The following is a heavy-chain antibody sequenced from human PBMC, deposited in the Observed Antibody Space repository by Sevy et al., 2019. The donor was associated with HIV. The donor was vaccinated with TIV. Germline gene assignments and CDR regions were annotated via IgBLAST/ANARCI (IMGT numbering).Heavy chain of an antibody. CDR2: INGSGDNT. V-gene: IGHV3-23*01. J-gene: IGHJ4*02. CDR3: AKGVSWLVLGGYFDY. D-gene: IGHD6-19*01. CDR1: RFTFRSYA. Sequence: GGSLRLSCEASRFTFRSYAMSWVRQAPGKGLEWVSGINGSGDNTYYADSVKGRFTVSRDNSKNTLYVQMNSLRAEDTAVYYCAKGVSWLVLGGYFDYWGQGTPVTVSS.